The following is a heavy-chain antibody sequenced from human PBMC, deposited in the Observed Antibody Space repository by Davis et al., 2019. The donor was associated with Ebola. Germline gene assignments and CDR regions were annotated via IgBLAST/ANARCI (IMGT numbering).Heavy chain of an antibody. V-gene: IGHV1-2*06. CDR1: GYTFNDYY. D-gene: IGHD3-16*01. CDR3: ARAQNTNDGGVILIYYYYGMDV. CDR2: INPGTGGT. J-gene: IGHJ6*04. Sequence: AASVKVSCKTSGYTFNDYYIHWVRQAPGQGPEWMGRINPGTGGTDYAQKFQGRVTMTRDRSISTAYMELSSLRSEDTAVYYCARAQNTNDGGVILIYYYYGMDVWGKGTTVTVSS.